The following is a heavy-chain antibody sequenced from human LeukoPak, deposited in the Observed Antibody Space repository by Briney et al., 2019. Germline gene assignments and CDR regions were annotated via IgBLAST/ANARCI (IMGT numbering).Heavy chain of an antibody. CDR1: GFTFSSYW. CDR3: ASHQGYRHDY. CDR2: IKQDGSEE. V-gene: IGHV3-7*01. Sequence: QPGGSLRLSCAVSGFTFSSYWMSWVRQAPGKGLEWVANIKQDGSEEYYVDSVKGRFTISRDNAKNSLYLQMNSLRVEDTAVYYCASHQGYRHDYWGQGTLVTVSS. J-gene: IGHJ4*02. D-gene: IGHD2-15*01.